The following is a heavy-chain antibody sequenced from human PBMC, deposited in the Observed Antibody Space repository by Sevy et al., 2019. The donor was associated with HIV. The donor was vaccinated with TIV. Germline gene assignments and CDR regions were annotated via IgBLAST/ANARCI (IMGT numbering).Heavy chain of an antibody. V-gene: IGHV3-21*01. J-gene: IGHJ4*02. CDR3: ARDSEYQLLWGFDY. CDR2: ISSSSSYI. D-gene: IGHD2-2*01. CDR1: GFTFSSYA. Sequence: GGSLRLSCAASGFTFSSYAMSWVRQAPGKGLEWVSAISSSSSYIYYADSVKGRFTISRDNAKNSLYLQMNSLRAEDTAVYYCARDSEYQLLWGFDYWGQGTLVTVSS.